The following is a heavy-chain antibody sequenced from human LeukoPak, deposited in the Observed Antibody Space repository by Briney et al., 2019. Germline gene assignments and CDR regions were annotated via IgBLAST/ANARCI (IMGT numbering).Heavy chain of an antibody. CDR3: ARDQQQLNW. V-gene: IGHV3-7*03. CDR1: GLTFSSYW. CDR2: IKHDGRET. Sequence: GALRLSCAASGLTFSSYWMSWVREAPGRGGEWVANIKHDGRETYYADSVKGRFTISRDNAKNSLFLQMNSLRAEDTAVYYCARDQQQLNWWGQGTLVTVSS. J-gene: IGHJ4*02. D-gene: IGHD6-13*01.